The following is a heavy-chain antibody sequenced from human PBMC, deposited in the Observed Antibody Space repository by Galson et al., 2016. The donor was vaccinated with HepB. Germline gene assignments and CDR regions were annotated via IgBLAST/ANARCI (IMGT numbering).Heavy chain of an antibody. Sequence: SLRLSCAASGFTLISYVMSWVRQAPGKGLELVSSISFSGGRTYYADSVKGRFTISRDNSKNTVYLQMNSLRAEDTAVYYCVSGGPMIAGIITSFDYWGQGTLVTVSS. CDR1: GFTLISYV. CDR2: ISFSGGRT. D-gene: IGHD3-22*01. V-gene: IGHV3-23*01. CDR3: VSGGPMIAGIITSFDY. J-gene: IGHJ4*02.